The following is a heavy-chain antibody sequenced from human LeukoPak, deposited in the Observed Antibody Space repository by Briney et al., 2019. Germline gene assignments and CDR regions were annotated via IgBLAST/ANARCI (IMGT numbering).Heavy chain of an antibody. J-gene: IGHJ3*02. D-gene: IGHD3-10*01. CDR1: GGSISSGSYY. V-gene: IGHV4-61*02. CDR2: IYTSGST. CDR3: ARDMKTMVRGVSI. Sequence: SETLSLTCTVSGGSISSGSYYWSWIRQPAGKGLEWIGRIYTSGSTNYNPSLKSRVTISVDTSKNQFSLKLSSVTAADTAVYYCARDMKTMVRGVSIWGQGTMVTVSS.